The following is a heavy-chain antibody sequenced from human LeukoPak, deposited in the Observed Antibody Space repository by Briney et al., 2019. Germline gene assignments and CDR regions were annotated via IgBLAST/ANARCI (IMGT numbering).Heavy chain of an antibody. Sequence: GGSLRLSCAASGFTFSSYGMHWVRQAPGKGLEWVAFIRYDGSNKYYADSVKDRFTISRDNSKNTLYLQMNSLRAEDTAVYYCAKPRDGYNSPLDYWGQGTLVTVSS. V-gene: IGHV3-30*02. CDR1: GFTFSSYG. D-gene: IGHD5-24*01. CDR3: AKPRDGYNSPLDY. CDR2: IRYDGSNK. J-gene: IGHJ4*02.